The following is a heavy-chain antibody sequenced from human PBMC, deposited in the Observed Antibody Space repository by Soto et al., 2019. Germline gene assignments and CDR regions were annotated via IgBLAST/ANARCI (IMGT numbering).Heavy chain of an antibody. CDR1: GSTFTSYG. V-gene: IGHV1-18*01. D-gene: IGHD6-19*01. Sequence: ASEKVSCKASGSTFTSYGISWVRQAPGQGLGWMGWISAYNGNTNDAQKLQGRVTMTTDTSTSTAYMELRSLRSDDTAVYYCAISPDSSGWYVHRYWGQGTLVTVSS. J-gene: IGHJ4*02. CDR3: AISPDSSGWYVHRY. CDR2: ISAYNGNT.